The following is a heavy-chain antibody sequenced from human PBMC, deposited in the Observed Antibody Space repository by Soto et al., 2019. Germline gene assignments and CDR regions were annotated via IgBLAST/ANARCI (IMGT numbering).Heavy chain of an antibody. CDR2: ISAYNGNT. CDR1: GYTFTSYG. Sequence: ASVKVSCKASGYTFTSYGISWVRQAPGQGPEWMGWISAYNGNTNYAQKLQGRVTMTTDTSTSTAYMELRSLRSDDTAVYYCARPYCSSTSCPFDPWGQGTLVTVSS. CDR3: ARPYCSSTSCPFDP. J-gene: IGHJ5*02. V-gene: IGHV1-18*01. D-gene: IGHD2-2*01.